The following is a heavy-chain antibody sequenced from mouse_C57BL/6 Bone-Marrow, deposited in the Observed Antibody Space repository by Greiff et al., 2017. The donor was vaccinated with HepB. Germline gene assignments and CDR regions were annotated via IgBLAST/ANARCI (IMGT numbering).Heavy chain of an antibody. V-gene: IGHV14-4*01. CDR2: IDPENGDT. Sequence: EVKVVESGAELVRPGASVKLSCTASGFNIKDDYMHWVKQRPEQGLEWIGWIDPENGDTEYASKFQGKATITADTSSNTAYLQLSSLTSEDTAVYYCTTESSYWYFDVWGTGTTVTVSS. J-gene: IGHJ1*03. CDR1: GFNIKDDY. CDR3: TTESSYWYFDV. D-gene: IGHD1-1*01.